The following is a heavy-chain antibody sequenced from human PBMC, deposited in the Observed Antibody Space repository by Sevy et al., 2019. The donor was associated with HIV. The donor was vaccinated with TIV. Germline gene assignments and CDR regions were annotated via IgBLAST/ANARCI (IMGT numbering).Heavy chain of an antibody. Sequence: ASVKVSCKASGYTFMTYTMHWVRQGPGQRLEWMGWLNPGNGNTKYSQKFQGRITITRDTSATTAYMELASLRSEDTAIYYCARDPYARRGFDYWGQGALVTVSS. CDR1: GYTFMTYT. CDR2: LNPGNGNT. V-gene: IGHV1-3*01. D-gene: IGHD3-16*01. CDR3: ARDPYARRGFDY. J-gene: IGHJ4*02.